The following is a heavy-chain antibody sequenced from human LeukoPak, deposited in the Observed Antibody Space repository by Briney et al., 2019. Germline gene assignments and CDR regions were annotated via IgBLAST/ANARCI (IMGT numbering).Heavy chain of an antibody. D-gene: IGHD6-19*01. CDR1: GFTFSGSA. Sequence: GGSLRLSCAASGFTFSGSAMHWVRQTSGKGLEWVGYIRSKTHNYATLYAASVKGRFTISRDDSKNTLYLQMNSLRAEDTAVYYCAKDGGSSGWYRPLDYWGQGTLVTVSS. J-gene: IGHJ4*02. V-gene: IGHV3-73*01. CDR3: AKDGGSSGWYRPLDY. CDR2: IRSKTHNYAT.